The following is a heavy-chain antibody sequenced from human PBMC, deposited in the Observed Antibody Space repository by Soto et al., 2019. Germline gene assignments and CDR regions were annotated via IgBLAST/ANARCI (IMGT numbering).Heavy chain of an antibody. D-gene: IGHD6-6*01. Sequence: ASVKVSCKASGYTFTSYGISWVRQAPGQGLEWMGWISAYNGNTNYAQKLQGRVTMTTDTSTSTAYMELRSLRSDDTAVYYCAGEGGGGSSNYYSGMDVWGQGTTVTVPS. CDR3: AGEGGGGSSNYYSGMDV. CDR2: ISAYNGNT. CDR1: GYTFTSYG. J-gene: IGHJ6*02. V-gene: IGHV1-18*01.